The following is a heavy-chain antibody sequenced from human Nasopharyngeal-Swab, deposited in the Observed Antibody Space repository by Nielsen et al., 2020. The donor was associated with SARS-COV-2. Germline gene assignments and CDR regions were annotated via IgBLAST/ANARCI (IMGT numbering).Heavy chain of an antibody. Sequence: SETLSLTCAVSGGSFSGYYWSWIRQPPGKGLEWIGEINHSGSTNYNPSLKRRVTISVDTSKNQFSLKLSSVTAADTAVYYCARGGSSSWYYYYYGMDVWGQGTTVTVSS. CDR2: INHSGST. J-gene: IGHJ6*02. V-gene: IGHV4-34*01. CDR1: GGSFSGYY. CDR3: ARGGSSSWYYYYYGMDV. D-gene: IGHD6-13*01.